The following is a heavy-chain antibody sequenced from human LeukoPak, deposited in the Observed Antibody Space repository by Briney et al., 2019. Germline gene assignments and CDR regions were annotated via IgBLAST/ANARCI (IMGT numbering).Heavy chain of an antibody. J-gene: IGHJ4*02. CDR3: ARDPEGFGDLFDN. CDR2: IKQDGSEK. D-gene: IGHD3-10*01. Sequence: GGSLRLSCAASGFSLSRYWMSWVRQAPGKGLEWVANIKQDGSEKFYVDSMKGRFTISRDNSNNSLYLQMNSLRAEDTAVYYCARDPEGFGDLFDNWGQGTLVTVSS. V-gene: IGHV3-7*01. CDR1: GFSLSRYW.